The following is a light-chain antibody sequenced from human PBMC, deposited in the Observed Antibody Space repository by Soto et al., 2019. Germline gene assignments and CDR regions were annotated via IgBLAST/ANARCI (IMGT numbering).Light chain of an antibody. CDR3: QQYYSYWT. Sequence: DIQMTQSPSTLSASVGDRVTIPCRASQSISSWLAWYQQKPGKAPKLLIYKASSLESGVPSRFSGSGSGTEFTLTISSLQPDDFATYYCQQYYSYWTFGQGTKVEIK. CDR2: KAS. V-gene: IGKV1-5*03. CDR1: QSISSW. J-gene: IGKJ1*01.